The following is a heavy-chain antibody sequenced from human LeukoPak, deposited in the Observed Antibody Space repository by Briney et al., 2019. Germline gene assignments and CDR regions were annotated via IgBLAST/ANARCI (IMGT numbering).Heavy chain of an antibody. Sequence: GESLKISCKASGYSFTSYWIGWVRQMPGKGLEWMGIIDPSDSDTRYTPSFQGQVTISADKSLTTAYLQWNGLKASDSAMYYCARQTAMGRSGDHWGQGTLATVSS. J-gene: IGHJ4*02. CDR2: IDPSDSDT. CDR1: GYSFTSYW. CDR3: ARQTAMGRSGDH. D-gene: IGHD5-18*01. V-gene: IGHV5-51*01.